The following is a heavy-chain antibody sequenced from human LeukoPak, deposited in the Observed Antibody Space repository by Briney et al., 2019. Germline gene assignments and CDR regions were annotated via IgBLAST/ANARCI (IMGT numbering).Heavy chain of an antibody. CDR1: GFTVSSNY. D-gene: IGHD3-10*01. CDR3: ARDGSGSYYLDAFDI. CDR2: IYSGDST. J-gene: IGHJ3*02. V-gene: IGHV3-53*01. Sequence: PGGSLRLSCAASGFTVSSNYMSWVRQAPGKGLKWGSGIYSGDSTYYADSVKGRFTISRDNSKNALYLQMNSLRAEDTAVYYCARDGSGSYYLDAFDIWGQGTMVTVSS.